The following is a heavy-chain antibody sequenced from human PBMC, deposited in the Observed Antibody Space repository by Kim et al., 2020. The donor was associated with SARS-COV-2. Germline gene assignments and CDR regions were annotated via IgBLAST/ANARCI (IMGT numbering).Heavy chain of an antibody. V-gene: IGHV5-51*01. J-gene: IGHJ4*02. CDR3: ARCPTYGDYAIDY. D-gene: IGHD4-17*01. Sequence: YSPHVKGQVTISADKSISTPYLQWSSLRASDTAMYYCARCPTYGDYAIDYWGQGTLVTVSS.